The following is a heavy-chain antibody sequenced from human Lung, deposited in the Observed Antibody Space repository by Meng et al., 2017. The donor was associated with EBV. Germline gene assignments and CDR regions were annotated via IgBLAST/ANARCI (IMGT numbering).Heavy chain of an antibody. CDR1: GFSYNNRGVG. CDR2: IYWDDDQ. CDR3: AHRHRLRDFDY. V-gene: IGHV2-5*02. D-gene: IGHD4-17*01. J-gene: IGHJ4*02. Sequence: KESVHNLVNTNKNLTLSCTFSGFSYNNRGVGVGCIHQPPGKALEWLDIIYWDDDQRYSPSLKNRLTITKDTSKNQLVLTLTNIDPVDTATYYCAHRHRLRDFDYWGQGTLVTVSS.